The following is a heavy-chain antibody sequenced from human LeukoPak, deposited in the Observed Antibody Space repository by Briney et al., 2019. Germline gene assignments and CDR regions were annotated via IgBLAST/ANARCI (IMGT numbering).Heavy chain of an antibody. J-gene: IGHJ5*02. CDR1: GYTFTGNY. D-gene: IGHD3-10*01. CDR2: INPNTGGT. CDR3: ARDWGLYGSGPNNWFDP. V-gene: IGHV1-2*02. Sequence: GASVKVSCKTSGYTFTGNYMHWVRQAPGQGLEWMGWINPNTGGTNYAQKFQGRVSMTRDTSTSTVYMELSSLRSEDTAVYYCARDWGLYGSGPNNWFDPWGQGTLVTVSS.